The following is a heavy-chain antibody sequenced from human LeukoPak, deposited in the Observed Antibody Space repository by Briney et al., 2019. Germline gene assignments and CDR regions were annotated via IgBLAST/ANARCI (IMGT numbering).Heavy chain of an antibody. CDR3: ARDQGLSVAGGFDY. J-gene: IGHJ4*02. CDR1: GFTFSSYG. V-gene: IGHV3-33*01. CDR2: IWYDGSNK. D-gene: IGHD6-19*01. Sequence: PGGSLRLSCAASGFTFSSYGMHWVRQAPGKGLEWVAVIWYDGSNKYYADSVKGRFTISRDNAKNSLDLQMNSLRADDTAVYYCARDQGLSVAGGFDYWGQGSLVTVSP.